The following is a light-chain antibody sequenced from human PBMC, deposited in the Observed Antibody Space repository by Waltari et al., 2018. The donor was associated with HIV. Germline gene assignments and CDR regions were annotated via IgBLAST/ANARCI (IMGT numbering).Light chain of an antibody. V-gene: IGKV3D-20*01. J-gene: IGKJ1*01. CDR3: QHYSNTPWT. CDR1: QNINNNY. Sequence: EIVLTQSQATLSLSPGERATLSCGASQNINNNYLAWYQQKPGLAPRLLIYDTSNRATGIPDRFTGSGSGTDFTLTISRLEPEDFAVYYCQHYSNTPWTFGQGTKVEVK. CDR2: DTS.